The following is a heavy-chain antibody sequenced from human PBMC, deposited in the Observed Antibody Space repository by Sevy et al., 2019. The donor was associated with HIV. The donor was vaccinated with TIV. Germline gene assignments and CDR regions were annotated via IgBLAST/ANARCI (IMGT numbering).Heavy chain of an antibody. J-gene: IGHJ6*02. V-gene: IGHV1-46*01. Sequence: ASVKVSCKASGYTFTNYYIHWVRQAPGQGLEWMGRLDPTGDSATYAQNFQGRLTMTWDTSTGTVYMELSSLRSDDTAVYYCARDRDLSGSYQENYYYAMDVWGQGTTVTVSS. CDR2: LDPTGDSA. D-gene: IGHD1-26*01. CDR3: ARDRDLSGSYQENYYYAMDV. CDR1: GYTFTNYY.